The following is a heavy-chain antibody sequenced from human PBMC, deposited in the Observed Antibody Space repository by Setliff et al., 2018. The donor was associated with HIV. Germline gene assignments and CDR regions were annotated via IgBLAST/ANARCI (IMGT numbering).Heavy chain of an antibody. CDR1: GFTFSSYE. Sequence: GGSLRLSCAASGFTFSSYEMNWVRQAPGKGLEWVSYISSSGSTIYYADSVKGRFTISRDNAKNSLYLQMSSLRAEDTAVYFCARDTGQLVYYFDSWGQGTLVTVSS. CDR2: ISSSGSTI. V-gene: IGHV3-48*03. CDR3: ARDTGQLVYYFDS. D-gene: IGHD6-6*01. J-gene: IGHJ4*02.